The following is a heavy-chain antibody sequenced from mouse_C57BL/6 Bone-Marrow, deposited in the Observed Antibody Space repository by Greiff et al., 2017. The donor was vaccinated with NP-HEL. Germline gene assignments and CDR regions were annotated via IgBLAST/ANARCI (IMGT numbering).Heavy chain of an antibody. CDR1: GFTFTDYY. CDR3: AKSVYYDYAGDPIYAMDY. CDR2: IRNKANGYTT. D-gene: IGHD2-4*01. Sequence: EVKLVESGGGLVQPGGSLCLSCAASGFTFTDYYMSWVRQPPGKALEWLVFIRNKANGYTTVYSPSVKGRFAISRDNSQNFLYLQMNALRTEDSATYYCAKSVYYDYAGDPIYAMDYWGQGTSVTVSS. V-gene: IGHV7-3*01. J-gene: IGHJ4*01.